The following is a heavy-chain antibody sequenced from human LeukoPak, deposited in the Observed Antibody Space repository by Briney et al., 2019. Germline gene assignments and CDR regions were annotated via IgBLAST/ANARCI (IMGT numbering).Heavy chain of an antibody. J-gene: IGHJ4*02. CDR2: ISSSSSAI. CDR1: GFTFSSYS. V-gene: IGHV3-48*04. CDR3: ASRSSVAASGPG. Sequence: PGGSLRLSCAASGFTFSSYSMNWVRQAPGKGLEWVSCISSSSSAIYYADSVKGRFTISRDNAKISLFLQMNSLRVEDTALYYCASRSSVAASGPGWGQGTLVTVSS. D-gene: IGHD2-15*01.